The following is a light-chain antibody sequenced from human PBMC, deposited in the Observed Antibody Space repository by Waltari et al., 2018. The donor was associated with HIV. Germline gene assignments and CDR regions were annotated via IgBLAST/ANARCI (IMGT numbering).Light chain of an antibody. V-gene: IGLV2-23*02. CDR1: SSDVGGSNL. CDR3: CAYAGSTTYVI. CDR2: EVS. J-gene: IGLJ2*01. Sequence: QSALTPPASVSGSPGQSITISCTGTSSDVGGSNLVSCYQQHTGKAPKLMIYEVSKRPSGVSNRFSGSKSGNTASLTISGLQAEDEADYYCCAYAGSTTYVIFGGGTKLTVL.